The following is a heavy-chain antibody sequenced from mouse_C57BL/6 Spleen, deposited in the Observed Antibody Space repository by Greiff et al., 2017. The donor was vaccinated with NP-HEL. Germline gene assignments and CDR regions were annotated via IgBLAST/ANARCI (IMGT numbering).Heavy chain of an antibody. V-gene: IGHV14-1*01. CDR1: GFNIKDYY. J-gene: IGHJ2*01. CDR2: IDPEDGDT. Sequence: VQLQQSGAELVRPGASVKLSCTASGFNIKDYYMHWVKQRPEQGLEWIGRIDPEDGDTEYAPKFQGKATMTADTSSNTAYLQLSSLTSEDTAVYYCTKLGQGRNYFDYWGQGTTLTVSS. CDR3: TKLGQGRNYFDY. D-gene: IGHD4-1*01.